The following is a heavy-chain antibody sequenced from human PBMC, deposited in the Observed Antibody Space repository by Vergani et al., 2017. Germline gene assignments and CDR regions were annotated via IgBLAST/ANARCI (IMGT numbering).Heavy chain of an antibody. CDR2: IDWDDDK. CDR1: GFSLSTSGMR. D-gene: IGHD7-27*01. J-gene: IGHJ4*02. CDR3: ARSSNWGSTGFDY. Sequence: QVTLTESGPALVKPTQTLILTCTFSGFSLSTSGMRVSWIRQPPGKALEWLARIDWDDDKFYSTSLKTRLTISKDTSKNQVVLTMTNMDPVDTATYYCARSSNWGSTGFDYWGQGTLVTVSS. V-gene: IGHV2-70*04.